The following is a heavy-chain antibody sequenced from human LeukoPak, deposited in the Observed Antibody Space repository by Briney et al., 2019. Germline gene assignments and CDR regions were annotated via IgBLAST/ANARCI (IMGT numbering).Heavy chain of an antibody. V-gene: IGHV3-23*01. Sequence: GGSLRLSCAASGFTFSSYAMSWVRQAPGKGLEWVSAISGSGGSTYYADSVKGRFTISRDNSKNMLYLQMNSLRAEDTAVYYCAKDMEDIVATDRVDYWGQGTLVTVSS. CDR1: GFTFSSYA. CDR3: AKDMEDIVATDRVDY. CDR2: ISGSGGST. D-gene: IGHD5-12*01. J-gene: IGHJ4*02.